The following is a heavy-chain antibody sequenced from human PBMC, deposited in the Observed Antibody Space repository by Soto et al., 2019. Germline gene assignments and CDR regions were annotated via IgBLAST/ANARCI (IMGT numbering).Heavy chain of an antibody. Sequence: ASVKVSCKSSGYTFTDYYMHWVRQAPGQGLEWMGWINPNSGGTNYAQKFQGRVTMTRDTSISTAYMELRRLRSDDTAVYYCARGNGYCSSTSCSLVHYYGMDVWGQGTTVTVSS. CDR1: GYTFTDYY. J-gene: IGHJ6*02. CDR2: INPNSGGT. D-gene: IGHD2-2*03. CDR3: ARGNGYCSSTSCSLVHYYGMDV. V-gene: IGHV1-2*02.